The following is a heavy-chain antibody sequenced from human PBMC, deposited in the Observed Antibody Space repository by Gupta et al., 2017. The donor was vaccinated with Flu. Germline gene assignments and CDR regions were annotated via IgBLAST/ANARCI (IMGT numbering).Heavy chain of an antibody. D-gene: IGHD2-21*01. J-gene: IGHJ2*01. Sequence: DEQLMESGGDLIQPGGALRLSCAASGFTFRNYAMAWVRQAPGKGLQWVSAISPVGGRSFYADSVKGRFTISRDNSNDPVYYCEKVAGTLTRSTHRRSSWYFDLWGRGTLVTVSS. CDR3: SSWYFDL. CDR2: ISPVGGRS. V-gene: IGHV3-23*01. CDR1: GFTFRNYA.